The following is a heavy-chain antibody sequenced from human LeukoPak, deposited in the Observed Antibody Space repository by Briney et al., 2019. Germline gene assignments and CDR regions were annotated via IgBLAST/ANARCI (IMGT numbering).Heavy chain of an antibody. CDR1: GFTFSSYS. V-gene: IGHV3-21*01. Sequence: GGSLRLSCAASGFTFSSYSMNRVRQAPGKGLEWVSSISSSSSYIYYADSVKGRFTISRDNAKNSLYLHMNSVRGEDTAVYYCASMDGRDVWSKGTTVTVSS. CDR3: ASMDGRDV. CDR2: ISSSSSYI. D-gene: IGHD5-24*01. J-gene: IGHJ6*04.